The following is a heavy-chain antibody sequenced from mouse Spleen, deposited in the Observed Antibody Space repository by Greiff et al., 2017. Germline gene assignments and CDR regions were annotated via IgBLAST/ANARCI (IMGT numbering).Heavy chain of an antibody. CDR1: GYTFTDHT. V-gene: IGHV1-78*01. CDR2: IYPRDGST. Sequence: VQLQQSDAELVKPGASVKISCKVSGYTFTDHTIHWMKQRPEQGLEWIGYIYPRDGSTKYNEKFKGKATLTADKSSSTAYMQLNSLTSEDSAVYFCARSSYYSYDDLLDWYFDVWGAGTTVTVSS. D-gene: IGHD2-12*01. J-gene: IGHJ1*01. CDR3: ARSSYYSYDDLLDWYFDV.